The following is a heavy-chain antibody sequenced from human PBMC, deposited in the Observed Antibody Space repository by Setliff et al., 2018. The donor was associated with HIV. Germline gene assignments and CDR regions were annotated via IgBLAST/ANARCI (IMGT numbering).Heavy chain of an antibody. CDR1: GASITSHY. J-gene: IGHJ4*02. D-gene: IGHD4-17*01. CDR3: AKGAGFYGDYTFDY. V-gene: IGHV4-59*11. CDR2: IYSTGST. Sequence: SETLSLTCTVSGASITSHYWSWNRQSPGRELEWIGYIYSTGSTNYNPSLQSRVSISMDASKNKFSLKVTSVTSADTAVYYCAKGAGFYGDYTFDYWGQGNLVTVSS.